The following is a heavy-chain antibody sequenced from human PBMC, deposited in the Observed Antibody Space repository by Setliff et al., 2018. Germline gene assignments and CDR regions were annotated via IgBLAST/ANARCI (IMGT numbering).Heavy chain of an antibody. CDR2: IYPGDSDT. Sequence: PGESLKISCKGSGYTFTNYWIGWVRQMPGKGLEWMGIIYPGDSDTRYSLSFQGQVTISADKSISIAYLQWSSLKASDTAMYYCARQAISGSDAFDIWGQGTLVTVSS. V-gene: IGHV5-51*01. D-gene: IGHD3-3*01. J-gene: IGHJ3*02. CDR3: ARQAISGSDAFDI. CDR1: GYTFTNYW.